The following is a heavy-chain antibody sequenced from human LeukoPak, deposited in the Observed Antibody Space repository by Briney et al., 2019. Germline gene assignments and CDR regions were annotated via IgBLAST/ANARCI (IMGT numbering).Heavy chain of an antibody. Sequence: ASVKVSCKASGYTFTGYYIHWVRQVPGQGPEWMAFINPDSGDSYSAPNFQGRVTMTRDTSISTASMEVNWLTSDDTAVYYCSTGVATAFTYWGQGTLVTVSS. V-gene: IGHV1-2*02. CDR3: STGVATAFTY. CDR1: GYTFTGYY. CDR2: INPDSGDS. J-gene: IGHJ4*02. D-gene: IGHD5-12*01.